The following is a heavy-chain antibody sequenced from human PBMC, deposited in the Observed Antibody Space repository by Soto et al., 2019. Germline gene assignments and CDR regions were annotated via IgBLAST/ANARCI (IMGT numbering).Heavy chain of an antibody. J-gene: IGHJ6*02. CDR2: IKHDGSEK. CDR1: GFTFSAYW. D-gene: IGHD2-2*02. CDR3: AIIPRALSMDL. V-gene: IGHV3-7*01. Sequence: EVQLVESGGGLVQPGGSLRLSCAASGFTFSAYWMSWVRQTPGKGLEWVAKIKHDGSEKYYVDSVKGRFTISRDNAKNSLLLKMNSLRDEDTALFYCAIIPRALSMDLWGQGTTVTVSS.